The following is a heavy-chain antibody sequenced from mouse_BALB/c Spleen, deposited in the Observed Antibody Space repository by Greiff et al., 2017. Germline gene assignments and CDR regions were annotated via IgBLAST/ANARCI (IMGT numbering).Heavy chain of an antibody. V-gene: IGHV1-7*01. CDR3: ARWKYGNPYYFDY. CDR1: GYTFTSYW. Sequence: QVQLKESGAELAKPGASVKMSCKASGYTFTSYWMHWVKQRPGQGLEWIGYINPSTGYTEYNQKFKDKATLTADKSSSTAYMQLSSLTSEDSAVYYCARWKYGNPYYFDYWGQGTTLTVSS. CDR2: INPSTGYT. J-gene: IGHJ2*01. D-gene: IGHD2-10*02.